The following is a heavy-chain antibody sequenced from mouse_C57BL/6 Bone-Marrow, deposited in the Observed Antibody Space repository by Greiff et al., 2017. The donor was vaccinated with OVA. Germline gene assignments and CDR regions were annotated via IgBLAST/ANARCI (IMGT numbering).Heavy chain of an antibody. Sequence: EVKLMESGGGLVQPGGSLSLSCAASGFTFTDYYMSWVRQPPGKALEWLGFIRNKANGYTTEYSASVKGRFTISRDNSQSILYLQMNALRAGDSATYYCARYHWSYFDYWGQGTTLTVSS. CDR2: IRNKANGYTT. D-gene: IGHD4-1*01. CDR1: GFTFTDYY. V-gene: IGHV7-3*01. J-gene: IGHJ2*01. CDR3: ARYHWSYFDY.